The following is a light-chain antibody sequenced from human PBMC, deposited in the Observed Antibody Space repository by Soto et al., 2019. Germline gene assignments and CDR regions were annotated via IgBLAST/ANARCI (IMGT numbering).Light chain of an antibody. J-gene: IGKJ1*01. Sequence: EIVLTQSPGTLSLSPGERASLSYRARQSVSSNYLAWYQQKSGQAPSLLIYDVSRRATGIPERFSGSGSGTDLTLIISSLEPEDFAVYYCHQYGSSPRTFGQGTTVDIK. CDR3: HQYGSSPRT. CDR1: QSVSSNY. V-gene: IGKV3-20*01. CDR2: DVS.